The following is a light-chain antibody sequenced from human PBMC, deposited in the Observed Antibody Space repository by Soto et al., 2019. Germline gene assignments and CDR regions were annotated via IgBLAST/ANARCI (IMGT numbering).Light chain of an antibody. J-gene: IGLJ3*02. CDR2: DVT. V-gene: IGLV2-11*01. Sequence: QSVLTQPRSVSGSPGQAVTISCTGTNSDVGDYNFVSWYQHHPGKAPKLMIYDVTKRPSGVPDRFSGSKSGNTASLTISGLQAEDEADYYCCSYAGSFHQFGGGTTLTVL. CDR1: NSDVGDYNF. CDR3: CSYAGSFHQ.